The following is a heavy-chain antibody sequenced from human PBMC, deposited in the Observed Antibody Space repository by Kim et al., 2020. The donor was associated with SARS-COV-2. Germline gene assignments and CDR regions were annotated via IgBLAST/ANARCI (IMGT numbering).Heavy chain of an antibody. D-gene: IGHD3-10*01. Sequence: SRVTISVDTSKNQFSLKLSSVTAADTAVYYCARVSVYYYGSGSRTPAFDIWGQGTMVTVSS. J-gene: IGHJ3*02. V-gene: IGHV4-34*01. CDR3: ARVSVYYYGSGSRTPAFDI.